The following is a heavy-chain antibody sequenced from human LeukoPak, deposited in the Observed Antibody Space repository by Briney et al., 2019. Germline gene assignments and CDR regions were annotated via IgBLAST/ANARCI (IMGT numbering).Heavy chain of an antibody. CDR3: AKEDPMDYYGSGIDY. CDR1: GFTFSSYS. Sequence: PGGSLRLSCAASGFTFSSYSMNWVRQAPGKGLEWVSAISGSGGSTYYADSVKGRFTISRDNSKNTLYLQMNSLRAEDTAVYYCAKEDPMDYYGSGIDYWGQGTLVTVSS. V-gene: IGHV3-23*01. D-gene: IGHD3-10*01. J-gene: IGHJ4*02. CDR2: ISGSGGST.